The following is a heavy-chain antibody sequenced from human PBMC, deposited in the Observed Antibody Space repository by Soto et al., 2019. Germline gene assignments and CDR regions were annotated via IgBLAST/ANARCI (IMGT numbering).Heavy chain of an antibody. D-gene: IGHD2-15*01. CDR3: ASSAVYCSGGSCYSLYYYYYMDV. Sequence: GGSLRLSCAASGFTFSDYYMSWIRQAPGKGLEWVSYISSSGSTIYYADSVKGRFTISRDNAKNSLYLQMNSLRAEDTAVYYCASSAVYCSGGSCYSLYYYYYMDVWGKGTTVTVSS. V-gene: IGHV3-11*01. CDR2: ISSSGSTI. J-gene: IGHJ6*03. CDR1: GFTFSDYY.